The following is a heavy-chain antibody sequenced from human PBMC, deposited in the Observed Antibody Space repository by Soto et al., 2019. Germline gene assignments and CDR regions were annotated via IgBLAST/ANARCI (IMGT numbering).Heavy chain of an antibody. CDR1: GGTFSSYA. V-gene: IGHV1-69*01. D-gene: IGHD2-2*02. CDR3: ARDRCSSTSCYRGHGTDV. J-gene: IGHJ6*02. Sequence: QVQLVQSGAEVKKPGSSVKVSCKASGGTFSSYAISWVRQAPGQGLEWMGGIIPIFGTANYAQKFQGRVTITADESTSTAYMELSSLRSEDTAVYYCARDRCSSTSCYRGHGTDVWGQGTTVTVSS. CDR2: IIPIFGTA.